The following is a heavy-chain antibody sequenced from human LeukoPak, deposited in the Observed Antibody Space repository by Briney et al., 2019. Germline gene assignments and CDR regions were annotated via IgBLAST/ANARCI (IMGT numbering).Heavy chain of an antibody. CDR2: IKEDGSEK. CDR3: VPEEKYSSGWFYFDS. Sequence: GGSLRLSRVGSGFIFSSYWMSWVRQAPGKGLEWVANIKEDGSEKYYADSVKGRFTISRDNAKNTLYLQMSSLRAEDTAMYYCVPEEKYSSGWFYFDSWGLGTLVTVSS. V-gene: IGHV3-7*01. CDR1: GFIFSSYW. D-gene: IGHD6-19*01. J-gene: IGHJ4*02.